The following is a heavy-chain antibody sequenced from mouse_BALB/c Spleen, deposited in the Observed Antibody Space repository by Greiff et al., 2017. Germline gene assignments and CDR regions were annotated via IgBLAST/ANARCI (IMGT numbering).Heavy chain of an antibody. CDR2: INPYNGDT. CDR1: GYSFTGYF. Sequence: VQLKQSGPELVKPGASVKISCKASGYSFTGYFMNWVMQSHGKSLEWIGRINPYNGDTFYNQKFKGKATLTVDKSSSTAHMELRSLASEDSAVYYCARDYGSSWYYAMDYWGQGTSVTVSS. D-gene: IGHD1-1*01. V-gene: IGHV1-20*02. CDR3: ARDYGSSWYYAMDY. J-gene: IGHJ4*01.